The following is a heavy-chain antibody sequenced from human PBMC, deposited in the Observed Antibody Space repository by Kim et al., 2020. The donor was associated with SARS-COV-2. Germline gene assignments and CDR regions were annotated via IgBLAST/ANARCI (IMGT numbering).Heavy chain of an antibody. CDR1: GFTFSSYS. V-gene: IGHV3-21*01. J-gene: IGHJ4*02. Sequence: GGSLRLSCAASGFTFSSYSMNWVRQAPGKGLEWVSSISSSSSYIYYADSVKGRFTISRDNAKNSLYLQMNSLRAEDTAVYYCARGRSGYSGPGLDYWGQGTLVTVSS. CDR3: ARGRSGYSGPGLDY. D-gene: IGHD5-12*01. CDR2: ISSSSSYI.